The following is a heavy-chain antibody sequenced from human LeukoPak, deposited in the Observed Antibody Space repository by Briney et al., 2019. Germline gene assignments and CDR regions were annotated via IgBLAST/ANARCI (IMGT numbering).Heavy chain of an antibody. CDR2: ISGSGGST. J-gene: IGHJ4*02. CDR1: GFTFSSYA. D-gene: IGHD4-17*01. V-gene: IGHV3-23*01. CDR3: ARVGYDYGDFYFDY. Sequence: GGSLRLSCAASGFTFSSYAMSWVRQAPGKGLEWVSAISGSGGSTYYADSVKGRFTISRDNSKNTLYLQMNSLRAEDTAVYYCARVGYDYGDFYFDYWGQGTLVTVSS.